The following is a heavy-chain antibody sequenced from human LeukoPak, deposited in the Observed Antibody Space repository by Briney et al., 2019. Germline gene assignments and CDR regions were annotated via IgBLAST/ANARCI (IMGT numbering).Heavy chain of an antibody. CDR3: AKDFIHRGGSYYYMDV. J-gene: IGHJ6*03. D-gene: IGHD5-12*01. CDR2: IRYDGSNK. Sequence: GGSLRLSCAASGFTFSSYGMHWVRQAPGKGLEWVAFIRYDGSNKYYADSVKGRFTISRDNSKNTLFLQMNSLRAEDTALYYCAKDFIHRGGSYYYMDVWGKGTTVTISS. CDR1: GFTFSSYG. V-gene: IGHV3-30*02.